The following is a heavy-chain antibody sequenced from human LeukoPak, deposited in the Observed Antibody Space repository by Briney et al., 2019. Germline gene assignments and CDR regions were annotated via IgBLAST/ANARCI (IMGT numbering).Heavy chain of an antibody. Sequence: ASAKVSCKASGYTFTGYYMHWVRQAPGQGLEWMGRINPNSGGTNYAQKFQGRVTMTRDTSISTAYMELSRLRSDDTAVYYCARDPGQLWSHELSFDCWGQGTLVTLSS. CDR2: INPNSGGT. J-gene: IGHJ4*02. CDR1: GYTFTGYY. V-gene: IGHV1-2*06. D-gene: IGHD5-18*01. CDR3: ARDPGQLWSHELSFDC.